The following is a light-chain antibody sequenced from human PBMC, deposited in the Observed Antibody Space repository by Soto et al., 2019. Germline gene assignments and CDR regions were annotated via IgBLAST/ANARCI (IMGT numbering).Light chain of an antibody. Sequence: DIQMTQSPSSVSASVGDRVTITCRASQGIYNMLAWYQQKPGKAPRLLISAASTLQSGVPSGFSGSASGRDFTLTISSLQPEDSATYYCQQANRFPLTFGGGTRVEIK. V-gene: IGKV1-12*01. CDR2: AAS. CDR1: QGIYNM. CDR3: QQANRFPLT. J-gene: IGKJ4*01.